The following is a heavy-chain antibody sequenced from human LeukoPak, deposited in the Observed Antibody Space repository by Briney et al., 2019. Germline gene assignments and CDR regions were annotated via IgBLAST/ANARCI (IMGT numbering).Heavy chain of an antibody. D-gene: IGHD6-13*01. V-gene: IGHV3-23*01. CDR3: AKSRVSSWGAIDY. CDR2: VSGSGSST. CDR1: LFIFSNHA. Sequence: PGGSLRLSCAASLFIFSNHAMNWVRQAPGKGPEWVSVVSGSGSSTFYADSVKGRFTISRDNSKNILYLQMNSLRAEDTAVYYCAKSRVSSWGAIDYWGQGTLLTVSS. J-gene: IGHJ4*02.